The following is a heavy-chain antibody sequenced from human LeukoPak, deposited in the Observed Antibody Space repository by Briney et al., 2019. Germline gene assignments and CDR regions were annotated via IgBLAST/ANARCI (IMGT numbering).Heavy chain of an antibody. J-gene: IGHJ4*02. V-gene: IGHV3-74*01. CDR2: INSDGSIT. CDR3: ATIAAAGIDY. Sequence: GGSLRLSRAASGFTFSSYWMNWVRQAPGKGLVWVSRINSDGSITTYADSVKGRFTISRDNAKNTLYLQMNSLRAEDTAVYYCATIAAAGIDYWGQGTLVTVSS. CDR1: GFTFSSYW. D-gene: IGHD6-13*01.